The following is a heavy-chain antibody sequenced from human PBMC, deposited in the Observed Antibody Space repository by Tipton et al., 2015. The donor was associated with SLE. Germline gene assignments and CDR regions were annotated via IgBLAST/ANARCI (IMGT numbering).Heavy chain of an antibody. CDR2: IYYSGST. Sequence: TLSLTCTVSGDSIRSYYWSWIRQPPGKGLEWIGYIYYSGSTNYNPSLKSRVTISVDTSKNQFSLKLSSVTAADTAVYYCARVGITGTTWDWYFDLWGRGTLVTVSS. D-gene: IGHD1-7*01. J-gene: IGHJ2*01. V-gene: IGHV4-59*01. CDR1: GDSIRSYY. CDR3: ARVGITGTTWDWYFDL.